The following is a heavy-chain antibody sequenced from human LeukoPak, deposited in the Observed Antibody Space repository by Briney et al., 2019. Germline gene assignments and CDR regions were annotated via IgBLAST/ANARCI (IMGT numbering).Heavy chain of an antibody. Sequence: PGRSLRLSCAASGFTFSTYAMHWVRQAPGRGLEWVAVISNDGSEQYHAESVKGHFTISRDNSKNTLYLQMNSLRAEDTAVYYCAKDGGEYYDILTGYYPRLYYMDVWGKGTTVTISS. J-gene: IGHJ6*03. CDR3: AKDGGEYYDILTGYYPRLYYMDV. D-gene: IGHD3-9*01. V-gene: IGHV3-30*18. CDR2: ISNDGSEQ. CDR1: GFTFSTYA.